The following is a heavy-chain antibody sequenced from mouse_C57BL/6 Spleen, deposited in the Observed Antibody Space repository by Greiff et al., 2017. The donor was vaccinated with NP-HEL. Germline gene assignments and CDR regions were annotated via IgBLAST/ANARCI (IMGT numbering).Heavy chain of an antibody. CDR1: GYTFTSYW. CDR2: INPSNGGT. J-gene: IGHJ1*03. D-gene: IGHD1-1*01. CDR3: ARLGWGYYGSSSYWYFDV. Sequence: QVQLQQPGTELVKPGASVKLSCKASGYTFTSYWMHWVKQRPGQGLEWIGNINPSNGGTNYNEKFKSKATLTVDKSSSTAYMQLSSLTSEDSAVYYCARLGWGYYGSSSYWYFDVWGTGTTVTVSS. V-gene: IGHV1-53*01.